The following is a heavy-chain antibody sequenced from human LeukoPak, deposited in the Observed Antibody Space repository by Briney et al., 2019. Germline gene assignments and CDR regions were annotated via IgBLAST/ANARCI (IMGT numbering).Heavy chain of an antibody. CDR1: GFTFSSYA. CDR3: AKEHDFWSGYYSSLDY. J-gene: IGHJ4*02. D-gene: IGHD3-3*01. V-gene: IGHV3-23*01. CDR2: IDTSGDST. Sequence: PGGSLRLSCAASGFTFSSYAMSWVRQAPGKGLEWVSAIDTSGDSTYYADSVKGRFTISRDNSKNTLYLRMNSLRAEDTAVYYCAKEHDFWSGYYSSLDYWGQGTLVTVSS.